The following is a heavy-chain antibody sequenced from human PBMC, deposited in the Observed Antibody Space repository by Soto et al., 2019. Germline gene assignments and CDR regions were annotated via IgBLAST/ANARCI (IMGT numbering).Heavy chain of an antibody. Sequence: QVQLQQWGAGLLKPSETLSLTCAVYGGSFSGYYWSWIRQPPGKGLEWIGEINHSGSTNYNPSLKSRVTTSVDTPKNQFSLKLRSVTAADTAVYYCARGHGWYEGYSSGWLGWYFDYWGQGTLVTVSS. CDR1: GGSFSGYY. D-gene: IGHD6-19*01. J-gene: IGHJ4*02. V-gene: IGHV4-34*01. CDR3: ARGHGWYEGYSSGWLGWYFDY. CDR2: INHSGST.